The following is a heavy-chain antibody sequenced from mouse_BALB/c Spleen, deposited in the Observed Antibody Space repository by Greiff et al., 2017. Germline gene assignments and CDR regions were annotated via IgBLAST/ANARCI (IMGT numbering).Heavy chain of an antibody. Sequence: EVKLQESGPGLVKPSQSLSLTCTVTGYSITSDYAWNWIRQFPGNKLEWMGYISYSGSTSYNQSLKSRISITRDTSKNQFFLQLNSVTTEDTATYYCARYDYDREYYFDYWGQGTTLTVSS. CDR2: ISYSGST. D-gene: IGHD2-4*01. V-gene: IGHV3-2*02. CDR1: GYSITSDYA. CDR3: ARYDYDREYYFDY. J-gene: IGHJ2*01.